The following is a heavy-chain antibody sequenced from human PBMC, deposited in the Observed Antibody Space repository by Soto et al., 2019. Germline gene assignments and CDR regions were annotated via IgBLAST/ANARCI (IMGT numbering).Heavy chain of an antibody. J-gene: IGHJ5*02. CDR2: SYYSGTT. V-gene: IGHV4-39*07. D-gene: IGHD6-19*01. Sequence: TETLYITSAVSGDSITSNSSFWAWIGSPSGKGLEWIGSSYYSGTTYYNPSLKSRVTISVDTSKNQFSLKLSSVTAADTAVYYCARGASHPYSSENWFDPWGQGTLVTVS. CDR3: ARGASHPYSSENWFDP. CDR1: GDSITSNSSF.